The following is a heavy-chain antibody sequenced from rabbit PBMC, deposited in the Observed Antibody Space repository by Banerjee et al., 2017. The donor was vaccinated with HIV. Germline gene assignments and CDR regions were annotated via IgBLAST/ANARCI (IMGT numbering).Heavy chain of an antibody. J-gene: IGHJ4*01. CDR1: GFDFSSFA. CDR3: ASSSCYGGDAIVGYGL. Sequence: QEQLEESGGDLVKPEGSLTLTCKASGFDFSSFAMSWVRQAPGKGLEWIASIYAGSSGSTYYASWAKGRFTISKTSSTTATLQMTSLTAADTATYFCASSSCYGGDAIVGYGLWGQGTLVTVS. D-gene: IGHD4-2*01. V-gene: IGHV1S45*01. CDR2: IYAGSSGST.